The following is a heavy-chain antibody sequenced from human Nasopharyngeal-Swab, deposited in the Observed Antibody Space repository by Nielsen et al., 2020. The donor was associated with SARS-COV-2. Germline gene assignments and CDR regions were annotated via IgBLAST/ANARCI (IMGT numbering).Heavy chain of an antibody. D-gene: IGHD3-9*01. CDR2: IAYDGSRK. J-gene: IGHJ4*02. V-gene: IGHV3-30*04. Sequence: GESLKISCATSGVKFSDSALHWVRQAPGRGLESVAVIAYDGSRKLYAESVKGRFTISRDNAKNSLYLQMNSLRDEDTAVFYCAGDQDWALDYWGQGSLVTVSS. CDR1: GVKFSDSA. CDR3: AGDQDWALDY.